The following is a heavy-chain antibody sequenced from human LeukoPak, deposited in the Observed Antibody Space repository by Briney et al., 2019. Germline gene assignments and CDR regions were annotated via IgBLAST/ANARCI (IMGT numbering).Heavy chain of an antibody. J-gene: IGHJ4*02. Sequence: GGSLRLSCAASGFTFSSYSMNWVRQAPGKGLEWVAVISYDGSNKYYADSVKGRFTISRDNSKNTLYLQMITLRAEDTAVYYCARDPLVGDTHSGFDYWGQGTLVTVSS. CDR1: GFTFSSYS. CDR2: ISYDGSNK. CDR3: ARDPLVGDTHSGFDY. V-gene: IGHV3-30*03. D-gene: IGHD1-26*01.